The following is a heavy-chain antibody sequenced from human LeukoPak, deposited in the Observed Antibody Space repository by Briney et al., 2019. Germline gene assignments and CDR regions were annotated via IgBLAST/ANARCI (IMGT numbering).Heavy chain of an antibody. D-gene: IGHD6-19*01. V-gene: IGHV4-59*08. CDR2: IYYSGST. J-gene: IGHJ6*03. CDR1: GGSISSYY. CDR3: ARNPIAVAGDYYYYMDV. Sequence: PSETLSLTCTVSGGSISSYYWSWIRQPPGEGLEWIGYIYYSGSTNYNPSLKSRVTISVDTSKTQFSLKLSSVTAADTAVYYCARNPIAVAGDYYYYMDVWGKGTTVTVSS.